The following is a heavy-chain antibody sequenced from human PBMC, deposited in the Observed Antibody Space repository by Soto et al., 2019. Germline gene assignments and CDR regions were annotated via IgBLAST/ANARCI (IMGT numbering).Heavy chain of an antibody. V-gene: IGHV4-38-2*01. CDR3: ARAAGYDRGPDYYYALDV. D-gene: IGHD3-9*01. Sequence: ASETLSLTCVVSGYSISSGYYWGWIRQPPGEGLEWIGSIYHSGSPYYSPSLQSRVTMSVDMSKNQLSLNLRSVTAADTAVYYCARAAGYDRGPDYYYALDVWGQGXTVTVS. CDR2: IYHSGSP. CDR1: GYSISSGYY. J-gene: IGHJ6*02.